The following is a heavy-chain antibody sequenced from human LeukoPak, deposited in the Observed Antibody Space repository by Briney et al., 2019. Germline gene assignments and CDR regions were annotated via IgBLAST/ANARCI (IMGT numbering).Heavy chain of an antibody. Sequence: GGSLRLSCAASGFTFNSFAMSWVRQAPGKGLEWVSAISVGGRTIYYADSVKGRFTIFRDNSKNTLYLQMNSLRAEDTALYYCARKEAGTHPFDIWGQGTMVTVSS. CDR3: ARKEAGTHPFDI. CDR1: GFTFNSFA. CDR2: ISVGGRTI. D-gene: IGHD6-13*01. J-gene: IGHJ3*02. V-gene: IGHV3-23*01.